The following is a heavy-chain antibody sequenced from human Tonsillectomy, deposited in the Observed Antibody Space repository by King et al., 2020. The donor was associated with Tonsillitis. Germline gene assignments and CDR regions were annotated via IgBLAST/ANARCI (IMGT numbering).Heavy chain of an antibody. CDR2: ISYDGSNK. V-gene: IGHV3-33*05. CDR3: ARGVDYYGSVDY. J-gene: IGHJ4*02. CDR1: GFTFSNYG. Sequence: VQLVESGGGVVQPGRSLRLSCAASGFTFSNYGMHWVRQAPGKGLEWVAVISYDGSNKYYADSVKGRFTISRDNPKNTLYLQMNSLRAEDTAVYYCARGVDYYGSVDYWGQGTLVTVSS. D-gene: IGHD3-10*01.